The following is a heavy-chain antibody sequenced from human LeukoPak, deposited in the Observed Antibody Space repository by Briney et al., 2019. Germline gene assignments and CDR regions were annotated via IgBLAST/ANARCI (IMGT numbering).Heavy chain of an antibody. CDR1: GFTFSSYS. D-gene: IGHD3-10*01. V-gene: IGHV3-48*01. CDR2: ISSSSSTI. Sequence: GGSLRLSCAASGFTFSSYSMNWVRQAPGKGLEWVSYISSSSSTIYYADSVKGRFTISRDNAKNSLYLQMNSLRAEDTAVYYCASGWFRELPENWGQGTLVTVSS. J-gene: IGHJ4*02. CDR3: ASGWFRELPEN.